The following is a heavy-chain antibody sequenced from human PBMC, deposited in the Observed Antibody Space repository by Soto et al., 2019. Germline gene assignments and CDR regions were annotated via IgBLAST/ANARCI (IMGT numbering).Heavy chain of an antibody. CDR1: VFTFSSYA. CDR2: ISGSGGST. D-gene: IGHD2-2*01. Sequence: GGSLRLSCAASVFTFSSYAMSWVRQAPGKGLEWVSAISGSGGSTYYADSVKGRFTISRDNSKNTLYLQMNSLRAEDTAVYYCAKAAAHVVVPAAIDYWGQGTLVTVSS. V-gene: IGHV3-23*01. J-gene: IGHJ4*02. CDR3: AKAAAHVVVPAAIDY.